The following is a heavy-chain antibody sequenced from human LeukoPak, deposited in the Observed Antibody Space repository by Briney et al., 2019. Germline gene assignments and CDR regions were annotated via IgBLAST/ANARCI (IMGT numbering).Heavy chain of an antibody. CDR2: ISYDGSNK. CDR1: GFTFSSYA. J-gene: IGHJ4*02. D-gene: IGHD5-12*01. V-gene: IGHV3-30-3*01. CDR3: ARDFDRWLQLVY. Sequence: PGGSLRLSCAASGFTFSSYAMHWVRQAPGKGLEWVAVISYDGSNKYYADSVKGRFTISRDNSKNTLYLQMNSLRAEDTAVYYCARDFDRWLQLVYWGQGTLVTVSS.